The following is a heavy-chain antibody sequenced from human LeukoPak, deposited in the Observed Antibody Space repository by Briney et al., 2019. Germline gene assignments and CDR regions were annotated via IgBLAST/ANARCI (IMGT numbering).Heavy chain of an antibody. CDR3: ARDVGYNWNHNWFDP. CDR2: IYYSGST. J-gene: IGHJ5*02. V-gene: IGHV4-59*01. Sequence: SETLSLTCTVSGGSISSYYWSWIRQPPGKGLEWNGYIYYSGSTNYNPSLKSRVTISVDTSKNQFSLKLSSVTAADTAVYYCARDVGYNWNHNWFDPWGQGTLVTVSS. CDR1: GGSISSYY. D-gene: IGHD1-20*01.